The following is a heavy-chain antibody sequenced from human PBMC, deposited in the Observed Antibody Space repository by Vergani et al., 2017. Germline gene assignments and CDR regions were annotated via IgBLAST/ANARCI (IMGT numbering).Heavy chain of an antibody. V-gene: IGHV4-4*03. CDR1: GGSISSENW. D-gene: IGHD2-15*01. J-gene: IGHJ6*02. CDR2: IHHYEST. Sequence: QVQLQESGPGLVKPPGTLSLICAVSGGSISSENWWSWVRQSPGKGLEWIVAIHHYESTNYNPSLKSRVTIFLDKSKNQFSLTFSSVTAADTAVYYCVRDLGRGYCSTTLCFGMDLWGQGTTVTVS. CDR3: VRDLGRGYCSTTLCFGMDL.